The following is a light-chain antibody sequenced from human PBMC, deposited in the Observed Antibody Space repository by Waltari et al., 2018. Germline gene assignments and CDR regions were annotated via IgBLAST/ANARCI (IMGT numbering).Light chain of an antibody. CDR1: QRLTKGH. CDR2: GAS. Sequence: VLTQSPATLSLSPGERATLSCRASQRLTKGHLAWYQQKPGQPPTPQIYGASSRAPGIPARFSGSGSGTDFSLTISRLEPEDFAMYYCQQYGSSILYTFGQGTTLEIK. J-gene: IGKJ2*01. CDR3: QQYGSSILYT. V-gene: IGKV3-20*01.